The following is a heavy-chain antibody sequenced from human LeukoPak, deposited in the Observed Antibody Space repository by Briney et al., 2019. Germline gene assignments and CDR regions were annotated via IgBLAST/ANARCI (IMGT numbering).Heavy chain of an antibody. V-gene: IGHV4-59*01. CDR1: GGSISNYY. CDR3: ARVLSRGYSDY. CDR2: IHYSGNT. J-gene: IGHJ4*02. D-gene: IGHD3-22*01. Sequence: PSETLSLTCTVSGGSISNYYWSWIRQPPGKGLEWIGYIHYSGNTNYNPSLKDRVTISVDTSKNQFSLRLTSVTAADTAVYYCARVLSRGYSDYWGQGTLVTVSS.